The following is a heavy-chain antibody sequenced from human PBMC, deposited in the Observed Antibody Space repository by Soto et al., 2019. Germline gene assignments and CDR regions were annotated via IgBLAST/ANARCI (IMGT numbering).Heavy chain of an antibody. D-gene: IGHD5-18*01. J-gene: IGHJ6*02. V-gene: IGHV3-53*01. Sequence: EVQLVESGGGLIQPGASLKLSCAASGFTVSNNYMTWVRQAPGKGLEWVSVIYNDGTTSYGDSVKGRFIISRDNSKNTLYLHMNSLRAEDTAVYYCAKEGIPTLYYYYGLDAWGQGTTVTVSS. CDR1: GFTVSNNY. CDR2: IYNDGTT. CDR3: AKEGIPTLYYYYGLDA.